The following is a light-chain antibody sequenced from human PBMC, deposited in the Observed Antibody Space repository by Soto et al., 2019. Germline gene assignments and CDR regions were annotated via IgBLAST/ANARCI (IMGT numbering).Light chain of an antibody. CDR1: SDDVGAYNS. V-gene: IGLV2-23*01. CDR2: KGT. J-gene: IGLJ1*01. CDR3: CSYDHESTYV. Sequence: QSALAHPASVSVSPLQSITISCTWTSDDVGAYNSVSWYQQLPHKAPQVILYKGTQRPSGVSSRFSGSTSGNAASLTISGLQADDEDEYLCCSYDHESTYVFGPGTKVT.